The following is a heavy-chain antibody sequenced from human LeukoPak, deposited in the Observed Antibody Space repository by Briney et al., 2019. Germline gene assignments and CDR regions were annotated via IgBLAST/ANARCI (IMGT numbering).Heavy chain of an antibody. Sequence: ASVKVSCKASGYTFTGYYMHWVRQAPGQGLEWMGWINPNSGGTNYAQKFQGRVTMTRDTSISTAYMELSRLRSDDTAVYYCARGRRPQQQLAPNWFDPWGQGTLVTVSS. V-gene: IGHV1-2*02. CDR2: INPNSGGT. J-gene: IGHJ5*02. D-gene: IGHD6-13*01. CDR1: GYTFTGYY. CDR3: ARGRRPQQQLAPNWFDP.